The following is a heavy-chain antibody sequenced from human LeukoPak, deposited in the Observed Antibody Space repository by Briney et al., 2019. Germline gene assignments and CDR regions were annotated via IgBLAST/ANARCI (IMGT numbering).Heavy chain of an antibody. J-gene: IGHJ5*02. CDR1: GDSIGTYY. V-gene: IGHV4-59*01. D-gene: IGHD6-13*01. Sequence: SETLSLTCTVSGDSIGTYYWSWIRQPPGKGLEWIGYIYYSGSTNYNPSLKSRVTISLDTSKNQFSLKLSFVTAADTAVYYCARGVAAPGTGGLSWFDPWGQGTLVTVSS. CDR3: ARGVAAPGTGGLSWFDP. CDR2: IYYSGST.